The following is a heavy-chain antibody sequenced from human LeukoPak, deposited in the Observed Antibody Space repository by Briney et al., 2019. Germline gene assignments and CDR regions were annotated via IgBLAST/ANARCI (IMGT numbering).Heavy chain of an antibody. Sequence: GGSLRLSCAASGFTVSSNYMSWVRQAPGKGLERVSVIYSGGSTYYADSVKGRFTISRDNSKNTLYLQMNSLRAEDTAVYYCARSQVVTAMTPTYYFDYWGQGTLVTVSS. CDR3: ARSQVVTAMTPTYYFDY. D-gene: IGHD2-21*02. J-gene: IGHJ4*02. V-gene: IGHV3-53*01. CDR1: GFTVSSNY. CDR2: IYSGGST.